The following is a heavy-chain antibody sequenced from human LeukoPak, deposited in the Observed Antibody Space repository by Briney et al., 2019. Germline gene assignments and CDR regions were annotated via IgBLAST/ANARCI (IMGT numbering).Heavy chain of an antibody. Sequence: GGSLRLSCAASGFTFSSYAMHWVRQAPGKGLEYVSAISSNGGSTYYANSVKGRFTISRDNSKNTLYLQMGSLRAEDMAVYYCARDRSRHDYWGQGTLVTVSS. V-gene: IGHV3-64*01. D-gene: IGHD3-16*02. CDR1: GFTFSSYA. CDR3: ARDRSRHDY. J-gene: IGHJ4*02. CDR2: ISSNGGST.